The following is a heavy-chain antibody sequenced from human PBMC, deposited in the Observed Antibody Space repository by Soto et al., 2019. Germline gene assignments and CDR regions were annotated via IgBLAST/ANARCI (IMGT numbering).Heavy chain of an antibody. CDR1: GGTFSSSA. Sequence: QVQLVQSGAEMREPGSSVKVSCKASGGTFSSSAINWLRQAPGQGPEWMGGIIPTFGTANYIEKFRGRVTITGDTTTSTVYMAVSSLTSEDTAMYFCAGSETARHRGFDRWGQGTMVTVSS. V-gene: IGHV1-69*06. CDR3: AGSETARHRGFDR. CDR2: IIPTFGTA. J-gene: IGHJ3*02. D-gene: IGHD6-25*01.